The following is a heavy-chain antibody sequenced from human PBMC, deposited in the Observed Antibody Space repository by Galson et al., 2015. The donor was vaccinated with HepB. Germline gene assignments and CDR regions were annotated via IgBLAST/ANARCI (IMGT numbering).Heavy chain of an antibody. CDR3: ARDSRLELRLNNYFSYGMDV. CDR1: GGTFSSYT. J-gene: IGHJ6*02. CDR2: LIPIVDIA. V-gene: IGHV1-69*04. D-gene: IGHD1-7*01. Sequence: SVKVSCKASGGTFSSYTISWLRQAPGQGLEWMGRLIPIVDIANYPQTFQDRVTMTADASTGTAYLALRNLRSDDTAVYYCARDSRLELRLNNYFSYGMDVWGQGSAVTVSS.